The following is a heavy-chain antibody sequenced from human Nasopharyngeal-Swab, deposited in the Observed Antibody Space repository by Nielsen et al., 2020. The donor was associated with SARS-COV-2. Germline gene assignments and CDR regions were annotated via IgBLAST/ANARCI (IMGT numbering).Heavy chain of an antibody. CDR2: ISGVGRST. Sequence: WIRQPPGKGLEWVATISGVGRSTDYADSVRGRFTISRDNSKNMVFLQMTSLRPEDTAVYYCARRISGGCDDPWGLGTLVTVSS. D-gene: IGHD2-15*01. J-gene: IGHJ5*02. V-gene: IGHV3-23*01. CDR3: ARRISGGCDDP.